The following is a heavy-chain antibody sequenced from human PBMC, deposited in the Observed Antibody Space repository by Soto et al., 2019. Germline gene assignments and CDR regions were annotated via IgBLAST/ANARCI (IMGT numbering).Heavy chain of an antibody. V-gene: IGHV4-59*01. CDR2: IFYSGST. CDR1: GASMRSYY. CDR3: ARDLRCCGLDV. Sequence: SETLSLTCNVSGASMRSYYWTWMRLSPGKGLEWIGDIFYSGSTNLNPSLRSRLSISIDTSKNKFSLMLNSVTAADTAVYYCARDLRCCGLDVWGQGTTVTVSS. D-gene: IGHD3-9*01. J-gene: IGHJ6*02.